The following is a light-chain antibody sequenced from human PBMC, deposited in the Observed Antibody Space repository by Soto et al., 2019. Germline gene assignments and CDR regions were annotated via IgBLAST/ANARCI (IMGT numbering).Light chain of an antibody. CDR1: QGISRW. CDR2: AAS. CDR3: QQANSFPYT. J-gene: IGKJ2*01. Sequence: DIQMTQSPSSVSVSVGDRVTITCRASQGISRWLVWYQQKPGRAPKLLIYAASSLQSGVPSRFSGSGSGTDFTLTISSLQPEDFATYYCQQANSFPYTFGQGTKLEIK. V-gene: IGKV1-12*01.